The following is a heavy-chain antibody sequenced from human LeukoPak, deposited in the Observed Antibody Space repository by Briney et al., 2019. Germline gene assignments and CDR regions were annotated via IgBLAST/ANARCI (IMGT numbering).Heavy chain of an antibody. CDR2: IYYSGST. Sequence: SETLSLTCTVSGGSISSYYWTWIRQPPGKGLEWIGYIYYSGSTNYNPSLKSRVTISVDTSKNQFSLKLSSVTAADTAVYYCARGRFLEWLAFDYWGQGTLVTVSS. CDR3: ARGRFLEWLAFDY. J-gene: IGHJ4*02. V-gene: IGHV4-59*01. CDR1: GGSISSYY. D-gene: IGHD3-3*01.